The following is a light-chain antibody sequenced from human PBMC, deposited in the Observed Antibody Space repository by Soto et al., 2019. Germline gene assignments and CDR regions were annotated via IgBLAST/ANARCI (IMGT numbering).Light chain of an antibody. CDR2: MGS. CDR1: HRFLPKNGNNY. CDR3: MQALQTPRT. V-gene: IGKV2-28*01. Sequence: DILMTQSPLSLPVTPGEAASVSCSSRHRFLPKNGNNYFNWYLQKPGQSPQVLIYMGSKRASGVPDRFSGSGSGTYFTLKISRVEAEDAGVYYCMQALQTPRTFGQGTKVDIK. J-gene: IGKJ1*01.